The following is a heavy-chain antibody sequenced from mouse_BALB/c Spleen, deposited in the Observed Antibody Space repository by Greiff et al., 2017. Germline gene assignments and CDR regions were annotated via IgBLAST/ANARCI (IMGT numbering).Heavy chain of an antibody. CDR2: IYPSDSYT. CDR1: GYTFTSYW. J-gene: IGHJ2*01. V-gene: IGHV1-69*02. Sequence: QVHVKQPGAELVRPGASVKLSCKASGYTFTSYWINWVKQRPGQGLEWIGNIYPSDSYTNYNQKFKDKATLTVDKSSSTAYMQLSSPTSEDSAVYYCTRRVLWDYWGQGTTLTVSS. D-gene: IGHD1-1*02. CDR3: TRRVLWDY.